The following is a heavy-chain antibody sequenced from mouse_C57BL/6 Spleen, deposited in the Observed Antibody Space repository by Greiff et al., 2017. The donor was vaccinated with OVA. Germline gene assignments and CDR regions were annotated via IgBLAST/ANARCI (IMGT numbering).Heavy chain of an antibody. CDR1: GYTFTSYD. Sequence: QVQLKESGPELVKPGASVKLSCKASGYTFTSYDINWVKQRPGQGLEWIGWIYPRDGSTKYNEKFKGKATLTVDTSSSTAYMELHSLTSEDSAVYFCARTPTITTVVAHFDYWGQGTTLTVSS. J-gene: IGHJ2*01. D-gene: IGHD1-1*01. CDR3: ARTPTITTVVAHFDY. CDR2: IYPRDGST. V-gene: IGHV1-85*01.